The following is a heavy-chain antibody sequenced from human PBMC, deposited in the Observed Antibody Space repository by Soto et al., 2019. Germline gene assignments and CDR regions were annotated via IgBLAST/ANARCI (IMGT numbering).Heavy chain of an antibody. Sequence: QVQLVESGGGVVQPGRSLRLSCAASGFRFSNYGMHWVRQAPGKGPEWVAVVSYDGTNKYYADSVQGRFTIPRDNSKNTVFLQINRLIAEDTAVYYGAQDIGILGVATITGAFGIWGQGKMVTVSS. V-gene: IGHV3-30*18. D-gene: IGHD3-3*02. CDR2: VSYDGTNK. CDR3: AQDIGILGVATITGAFGI. J-gene: IGHJ3*02. CDR1: GFRFSNYG.